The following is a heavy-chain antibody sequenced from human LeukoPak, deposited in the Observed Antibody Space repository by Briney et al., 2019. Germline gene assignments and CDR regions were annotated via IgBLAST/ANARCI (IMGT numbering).Heavy chain of an antibody. CDR1: GGSFSGYY. CDR3: ARYLYYYGSGSYYDRLRGKNWFDP. Sequence: SETLSLTCAVYGGSFSGYYWSWIRQPPGKGLEWIGEINHSGSTNYNPSLKSRVTISVDTSKNQFSLKLSSVTAADTAVYYCARYLYYYGSGSYYDRLRGKNWFDPWREGTVVTVSS. V-gene: IGHV4-34*01. CDR2: INHSGST. D-gene: IGHD3-10*01. J-gene: IGHJ5*02.